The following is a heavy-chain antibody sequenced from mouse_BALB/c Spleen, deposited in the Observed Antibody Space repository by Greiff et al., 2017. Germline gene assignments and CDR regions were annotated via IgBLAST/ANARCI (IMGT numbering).Heavy chain of an antibody. J-gene: IGHJ2*01. D-gene: IGHD2-14*01. V-gene: IGHV1-83*01. Sequence: VQLQQSGPELVKPGASVKMSCKASGYTFTDYVIRWVKQRTGQGLEWIGEIYPGSGSTYYNEKFKGKATLTADKSSNTAYMQLSSLTSEDSAVYFCARRYDEDYWGQGTTLTVSS. CDR1: GYTFTDYV. CDR2: IYPGSGST. CDR3: ARRYDEDY.